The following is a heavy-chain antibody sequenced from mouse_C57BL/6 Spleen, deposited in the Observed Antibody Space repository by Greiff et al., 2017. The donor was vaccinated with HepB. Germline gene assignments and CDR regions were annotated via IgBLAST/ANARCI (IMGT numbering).Heavy chain of an antibody. Sequence: SGAELVRPGASVTLSCKASGYTFTDYEMHWVKQTPVHGLEWIGAIDPETGGTAYNQKFKGKAILTADKSSSTAYMELRSLTSEDSAVYYCTRVDNYYGSSYGYWGQGTTLTVSS. CDR1: GYTFTDYE. V-gene: IGHV1-15*01. CDR2: IDPETGGT. J-gene: IGHJ2*01. D-gene: IGHD1-1*01. CDR3: TRVDNYYGSSYGY.